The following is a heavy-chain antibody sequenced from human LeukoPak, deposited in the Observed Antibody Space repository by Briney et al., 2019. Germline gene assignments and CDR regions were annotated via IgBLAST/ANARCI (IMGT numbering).Heavy chain of an antibody. D-gene: IGHD1-14*01. Sequence: SETLSLTCTVSVGSISSHLWSWIRQPPGKGLEWIGCIYYSGSTYDDPSLKSRVTISVDTSKNQFSLNLSSVTAADTAVYYCARTKMKQNYYYYMDVWGKGTTVTVSS. CDR1: VGSISSHL. J-gene: IGHJ6*03. V-gene: IGHV4-59*06. CDR3: ARTKMKQNYYYYMDV. CDR2: IYYSGST.